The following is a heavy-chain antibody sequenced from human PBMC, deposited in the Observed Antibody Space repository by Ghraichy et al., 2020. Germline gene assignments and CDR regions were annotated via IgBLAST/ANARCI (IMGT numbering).Heavy chain of an antibody. CDR2: IDTTSKYI. CDR1: GFSFALYS. D-gene: IGHD2-15*01. J-gene: IGHJ3*02. CDR3: VRVLCSGGGCVQRFDGFDI. V-gene: IGHV3-21*01. Sequence: GGSLRLSCAASGFSFALYSMNWVRQAPGKALEWVSSIDTTSKYIYYTHSGRGRFTIARDNADNSLYLQMHDLRVEDTAVYYCVRVLCSGGGCVQRFDGFDIWGQGTMVTVSS.